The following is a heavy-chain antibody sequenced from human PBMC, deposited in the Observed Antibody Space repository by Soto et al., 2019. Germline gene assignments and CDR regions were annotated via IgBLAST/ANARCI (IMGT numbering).Heavy chain of an antibody. J-gene: IGHJ4*02. CDR1: GYSFAGYC. Sequence: PGESLKISCKGSGYSFAGYCITWVRQKPGKGLEWMGRIDPSDSQTYYTPSFRGHVTISVTKSITTVFLQWSSLRASDTAMYYCARQIYDSDTGPNFQYYFDSWGKGPPVTVPQ. D-gene: IGHD3-22*01. CDR2: IDPSDSQT. V-gene: IGHV5-10-1*01. CDR3: ARQIYDSDTGPNFQYYFDS.